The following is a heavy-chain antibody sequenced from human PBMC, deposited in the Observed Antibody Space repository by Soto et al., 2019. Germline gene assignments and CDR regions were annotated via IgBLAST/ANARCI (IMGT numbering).Heavy chain of an antibody. J-gene: IGHJ6*02. CDR3: ARRGVGASYYYSYGMDV. D-gene: IGHD1-26*01. V-gene: IGHV5-10-1*01. CDR2: IDPSDSYT. Sequence: GESLKISCKGSGYSFTSYWISWVRQMPGKGLEWMGRIDPSDSYTNYSPSFQGHVTISADKSISTAYLQWSSLKASDTAMYYCARRGVGASYYYSYGMDVWGQGTTVTVSS. CDR1: GYSFTSYW.